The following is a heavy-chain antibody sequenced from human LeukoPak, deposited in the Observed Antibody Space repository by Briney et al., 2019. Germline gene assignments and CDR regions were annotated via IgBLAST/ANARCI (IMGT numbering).Heavy chain of an antibody. CDR1: GFTFSSYW. J-gene: IGHJ4*02. V-gene: IGHV3-74*01. D-gene: IGHD2-2*01. CDR2: ISSDGSST. CDR3: ARPGYCSSTSCQQPDY. Sequence: PGGSLRLSCAASGFTFSSYWMHWVRQAPGKGLVWVSRISSDGSSTSYADSVKGRFTVSRDNGKNTLYLQMNSLRAEDTAVYYCARPGYCSSTSCQQPDYWGQGTLVTVSS.